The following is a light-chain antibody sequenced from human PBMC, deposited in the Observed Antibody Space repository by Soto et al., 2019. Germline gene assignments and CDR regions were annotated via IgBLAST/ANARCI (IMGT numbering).Light chain of an antibody. J-gene: IGKJ5*01. CDR3: QQRSNWPPA. CDR2: GAS. CDR1: QSVSSN. V-gene: IGKV3-11*01. Sequence: EIVFTQSPGTLSLSPGERATLSCSASQSVSSNFLAWYQQKPGQAPRLLIYGASNRATGIPARFSGSGSGTDFTLTISSLEPEDFAVYYCQQRSNWPPAFGQGTRLEIK.